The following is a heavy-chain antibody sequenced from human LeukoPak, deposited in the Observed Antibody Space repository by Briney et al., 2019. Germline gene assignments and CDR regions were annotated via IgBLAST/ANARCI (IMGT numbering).Heavy chain of an antibody. V-gene: IGHV3-74*01. CDR3: ARAAAASYYYYYYMDV. CDR1: GFTFNSYW. D-gene: IGHD2-2*01. J-gene: IGHJ6*03. CDR2: INGDGSRT. Sequence: GGSLRLSCAASGFTFNSYWMHWVRQAPGKGLVWVSHINGDGSRTAYADSVKGRFTTSRDNSKNTLYLQMNSLRAEDTAVYYCARAAAASYYYYYYMDVWGKGTTVTVSS.